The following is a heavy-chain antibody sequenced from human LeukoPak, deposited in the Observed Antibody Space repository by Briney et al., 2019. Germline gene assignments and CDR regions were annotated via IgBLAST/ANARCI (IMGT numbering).Heavy chain of an antibody. Sequence: PGGSLRLSCAASGFAFSSSWMAWVRQAPGKGLEWVSVIYLGGRTDYADSVKGRFTISRDNSKNMLYLQMNSLRVADTAVYYCARDLAAVAGPHWYFDLWGRGTLVTVSS. CDR1: GFAFSSSW. V-gene: IGHV3-66*01. CDR2: IYLGGRT. D-gene: IGHD6-19*01. CDR3: ARDLAAVAGPHWYFDL. J-gene: IGHJ2*01.